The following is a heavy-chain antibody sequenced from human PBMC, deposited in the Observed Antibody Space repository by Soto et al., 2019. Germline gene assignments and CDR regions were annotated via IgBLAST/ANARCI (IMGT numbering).Heavy chain of an antibody. J-gene: IGHJ4*02. V-gene: IGHV1-46*01. CDR3: ARDSLVSATSYSFDY. Sequence: ASVKVSCKASGYKFINHYIHWVRQAPGVGLEWMGIINPNGGGTDYAQKFQGRVTMTTDTYASTVHMELSSLRSEDTAVYFCARDSLVSATSYSFDYRGQGILVTVSS. D-gene: IGHD3-10*01. CDR2: INPNGGGT. CDR1: GYKFINHY.